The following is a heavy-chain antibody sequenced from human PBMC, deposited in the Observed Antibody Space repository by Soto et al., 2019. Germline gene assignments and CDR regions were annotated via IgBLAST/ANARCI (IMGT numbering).Heavy chain of an antibody. J-gene: IGHJ1*01. CDR1: GFTLSSYS. V-gene: IGHV3-48*01. D-gene: IGHD6-13*01. CDR2: VTSSSSTI. CDR3: ARDLGSSWYPEYFQH. Sequence: GGSLRLSCAASGFTLSSYSMNWVRQAPGKGLEWVSYVTSSSSTICYADSVKGRFTISRDNAKNSLYLQMNSLRAEDTAVYYCARDLGSSWYPEYFQHWGQGTLVTVSS.